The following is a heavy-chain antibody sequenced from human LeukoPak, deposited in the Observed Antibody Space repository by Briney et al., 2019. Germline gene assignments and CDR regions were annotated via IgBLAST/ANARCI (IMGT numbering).Heavy chain of an antibody. D-gene: IGHD4-23*01. J-gene: IGHJ4*02. CDR2: IWHDGSNK. Sequence: PGGSLRLSCEASGFTFSTYGMHWVRQAPGRGLEWVAVIWHDGSNKYYADSVRGRFTISRDNSKDTLYLQMNSLRDEDTAVYYCARAVGPFDYWGQGTLVTVSS. CDR1: GFTFSTYG. CDR3: ARAVGPFDY. V-gene: IGHV3-33*01.